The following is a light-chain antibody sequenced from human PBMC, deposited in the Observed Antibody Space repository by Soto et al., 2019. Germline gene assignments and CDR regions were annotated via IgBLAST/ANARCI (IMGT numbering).Light chain of an antibody. J-gene: IGLJ1*01. CDR1: NIGVKS. CDR2: DDS. Sequence: SYALAQPPSVSVAPGQTASMTCGGNNIGVKSVHWYQQRPGQAPVLVVYDDSQRPSGIPERFSGSNSGNTATLTISRVEAGDEADFYCQVWDSTSDHYVFGGGTKVTVL. V-gene: IGLV3-21*02. CDR3: QVWDSTSDHYV.